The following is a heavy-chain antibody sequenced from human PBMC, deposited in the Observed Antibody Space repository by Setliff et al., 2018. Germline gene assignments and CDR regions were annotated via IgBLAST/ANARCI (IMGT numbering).Heavy chain of an antibody. CDR3: ARGPRHNFWSGYYLVAVNY. CDR1: GYTLTELS. Sequence: ASVKVSCKVSGYTLTELSMHWVRQAPGKGLEWMGGFDPEDGETIYAQKFQGRVTMTEDTSTDTAYMELSSLRFEDTAVYYCARGPRHNFWSGYYLVAVNYWGQGTLVTVSS. J-gene: IGHJ4*02. D-gene: IGHD3-3*01. CDR2: FDPEDGET. V-gene: IGHV1-24*01.